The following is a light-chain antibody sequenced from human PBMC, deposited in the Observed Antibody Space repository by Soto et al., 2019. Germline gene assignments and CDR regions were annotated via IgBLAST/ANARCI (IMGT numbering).Light chain of an antibody. CDR3: LQHKTYPYT. V-gene: IGKV1-17*01. Sequence: DIQMTQSPSSLPASVGDRVTIICRASQGIRNDLGWYQQKPGKAPKRLIYAASSLDGGVPSRFSGSGSGTEFTLTTSSRQAEECATYYCLQHKTYPYTCGQGTKREIK. CDR2: AAS. J-gene: IGKJ2*01. CDR1: QGIRND.